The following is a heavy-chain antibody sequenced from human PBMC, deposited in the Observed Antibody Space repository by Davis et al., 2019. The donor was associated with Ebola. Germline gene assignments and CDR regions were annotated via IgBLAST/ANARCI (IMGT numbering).Heavy chain of an antibody. J-gene: IGHJ4*02. CDR1: GYTFTNYG. Sequence: ASVKVSCKASGYTFTNYGITWVRQAPGQGLAWMGWINPHNGNTNYAQNVQGRVIMTTDTATTTAYMEVGGLRFDDTAVYYCARAQFPTTSDHWGQGTLVTVSS. CDR3: ARAQFPTTSDH. CDR2: INPHNGNT. D-gene: IGHD1-1*01. V-gene: IGHV1-18*04.